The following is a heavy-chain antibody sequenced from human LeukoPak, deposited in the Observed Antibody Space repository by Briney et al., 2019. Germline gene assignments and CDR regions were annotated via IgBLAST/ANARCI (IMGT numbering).Heavy chain of an antibody. CDR3: ARLPEFHAGHSYYYMDV. Sequence: GGSLRLSCAASGFTFSTYSMNWVRQAPGKGLEWVSYITSSSTSIYYADSVKGRFTISRDNANNSLYLQMNSLRTEDTAVYYCARLPEFHAGHSYYYMDVWGKGTTVTVSS. CDR2: ITSSSTSI. D-gene: IGHD1-14*01. V-gene: IGHV3-48*01. CDR1: GFTFSTYS. J-gene: IGHJ6*03.